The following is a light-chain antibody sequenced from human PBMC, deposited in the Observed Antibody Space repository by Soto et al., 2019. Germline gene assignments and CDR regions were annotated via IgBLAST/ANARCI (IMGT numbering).Light chain of an antibody. J-gene: IGKJ4*01. V-gene: IGKV3-15*01. CDR3: QQYNNWPLT. Sequence: IVMTQSPATLSVSPGERATLSCRASQSVSSSLAWYQQKPGQAPRLLLSGASTRATGIPARFSGSGSGTDFTLTISSLQSEDFAVYYCQQYNNWPLTFGGGTKVEIK. CDR2: GAS. CDR1: QSVSSS.